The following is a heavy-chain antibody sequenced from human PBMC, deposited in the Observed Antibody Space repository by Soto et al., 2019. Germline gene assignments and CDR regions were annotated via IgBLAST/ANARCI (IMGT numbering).Heavy chain of an antibody. V-gene: IGHV1-2*02. D-gene: IGHD1-1*01. CDR1: GYTFSYYY. CDR3: AREPATAKPEGVDF. J-gene: IGHJ4*02. CDR2: INPNSGGT. Sequence: ASVKVSCNASGYTFSYYYKHWVRQAPGQGLEWMGWINPNSGGTKYAPRFQGGVTMTRDTSITTAYMELSRLRSGDTAVYYCAREPATAKPEGVDFWGQGTLVTVSS.